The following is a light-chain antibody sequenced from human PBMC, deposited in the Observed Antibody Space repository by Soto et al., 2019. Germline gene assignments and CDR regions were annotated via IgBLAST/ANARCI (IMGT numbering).Light chain of an antibody. CDR1: SSDVGGFTD. Sequence: QSALTQPRSVSGSPGQSVTISCTGTSSDVGGFTDVSWYQQHPGDAPKLMIYDVRKRPSGVPDCFSGSKSANTASLSISGPPAEDEAYYYCSSYAGTYTCVFGGGTQVTVL. J-gene: IGLJ2*01. CDR2: DVR. CDR3: SSYAGTYTCV. V-gene: IGLV2-11*01.